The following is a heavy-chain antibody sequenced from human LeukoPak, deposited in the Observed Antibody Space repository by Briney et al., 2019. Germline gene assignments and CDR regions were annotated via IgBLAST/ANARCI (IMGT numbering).Heavy chain of an antibody. CDR1: GFTFAGYA. Sequence: GGSLRLSCAASGFTFAGYAMSWVRQGPGKGLEWVSDISGGGDTTYYADSVKGRFTISGDNSKNTLYLQMNSLRAEDTAVYYCAKGRLVPAALLDYWGQGTLVTVSS. CDR2: ISGGGDTT. CDR3: AKGRLVPAALLDY. D-gene: IGHD2-2*01. J-gene: IGHJ4*02. V-gene: IGHV3-23*01.